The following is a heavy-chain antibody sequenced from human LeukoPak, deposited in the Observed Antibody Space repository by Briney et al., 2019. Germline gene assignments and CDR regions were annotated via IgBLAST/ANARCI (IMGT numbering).Heavy chain of an antibody. CDR3: ARYTFGGVIDTDY. J-gene: IGHJ4*02. CDR1: GGSISSYY. CDR2: IYYSGST. V-gene: IGHV4-59*08. Sequence: PSETLSLTCTVSGGSISSYYWSWIRQPPGKGLEWIGYIYYSGSTNYNPSLKSRVTISVDTSKNQFSLKLSSVTAADTAVYYCARYTFGGVIDTDYWGQGTLVTVSS. D-gene: IGHD3-16*02.